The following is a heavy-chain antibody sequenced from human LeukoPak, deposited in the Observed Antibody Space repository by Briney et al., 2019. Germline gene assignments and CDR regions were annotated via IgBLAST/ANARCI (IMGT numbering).Heavy chain of an antibody. J-gene: IGHJ4*02. CDR1: GGSISSHY. D-gene: IGHD2-15*01. Sequence: SETLSLTCTVSGGSISSHYWSWIRQPPGKGLEWIGYIYYSGSTNYNPSLKSRVTISVDTSKNQFSLKLSSVTAADTAVYYCARTPVVVGYFDYWGQGTLVTVSS. V-gene: IGHV4-59*11. CDR2: IYYSGST. CDR3: ARTPVVVGYFDY.